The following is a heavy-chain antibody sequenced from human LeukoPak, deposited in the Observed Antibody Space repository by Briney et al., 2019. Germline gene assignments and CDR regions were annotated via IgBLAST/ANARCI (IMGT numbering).Heavy chain of an antibody. V-gene: IGHV5-51*01. CDR3: ARFGRKNYYDSSGYYYGSAFDI. CDR2: TFAGYSYT. D-gene: IGHD3-22*01. J-gene: IGHJ3*02. CDR1: GYNFTPYW. Sequence: GESLKISCQSSGYNFTPYWIVWVRQMPGKGLERMGITFAGYSYTIYSPSFQGQVTISSDKSISTAYLQWSSLKASDTAMYYCARFGRKNYYDSSGYYYGSAFDIWGQGTMVTVSS.